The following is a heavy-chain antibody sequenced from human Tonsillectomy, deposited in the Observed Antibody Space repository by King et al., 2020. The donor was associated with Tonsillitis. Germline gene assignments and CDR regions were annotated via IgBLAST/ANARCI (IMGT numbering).Heavy chain of an antibody. D-gene: IGHD1-26*01. J-gene: IGHJ4*02. CDR2: ISGMDTRT. CDR1: GFTFSTYA. Sequence: VQLVESGGGLVQPGGSLRLSCEASGFTFSTYAMSWVRQAPGKGPEWVSAISGMDTRTFYADSVKGRFTISRDDSKNTVCIQMSSLRAEDTAVYYCAKESPYSGNYRFYYFDYWGQGTLVTVSS. V-gene: IGHV3-23*04. CDR3: AKESPYSGNYRFYYFDY.